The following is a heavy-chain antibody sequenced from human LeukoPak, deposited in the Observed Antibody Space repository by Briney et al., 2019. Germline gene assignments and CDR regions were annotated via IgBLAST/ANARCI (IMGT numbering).Heavy chain of an antibody. J-gene: IGHJ6*03. CDR1: GSTFSGSA. Sequence: GESLKISCAASGSTFSGSAMRWVGQASGKGLEWVGRIRSKANSYATAYAASVKGRFTISRDDSKNTAYLQMNGLKTEHPAMDSCTDHRTTLTKIFYYYVVVTGNGVTVTASS. D-gene: IGHD4-11*01. CDR2: IRSKANSYAT. CDR3: TDHRTTLTKIFYYYVVV. V-gene: IGHV3-73*01.